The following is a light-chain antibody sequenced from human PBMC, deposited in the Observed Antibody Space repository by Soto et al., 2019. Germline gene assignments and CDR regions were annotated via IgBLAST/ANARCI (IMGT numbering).Light chain of an antibody. J-gene: IGLJ2*01. CDR3: SSFAGSPVV. CDR1: SSDVGKYDY. Sequence: QSVLTQPPSASGPPGQSVTISCTGTSSDVGKYDYVSWFQHHPGKAPKLIIYEVSKRPSGVPDRFSSSRSGNTASLTVSGLQAEDEADYYCSSFAGSPVVFGGGTQLTVL. V-gene: IGLV2-8*01. CDR2: EVS.